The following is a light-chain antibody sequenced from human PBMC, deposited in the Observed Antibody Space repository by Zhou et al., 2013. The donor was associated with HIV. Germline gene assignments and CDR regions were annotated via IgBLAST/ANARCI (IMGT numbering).Light chain of an antibody. Sequence: EVLMTQSPVTLSVSPGARATLSCRASQSVDTYLAWYQQRPGQPPRLLIYDASNRATGIPARFSGSGSGTDFTLTISSLEPGDFAVYFCQQRDKWPGTFGQGTKVDIK. J-gene: IGKJ1*01. CDR3: QQRDKWPGT. V-gene: IGKV3-11*01. CDR2: DAS. CDR1: QSVDTY.